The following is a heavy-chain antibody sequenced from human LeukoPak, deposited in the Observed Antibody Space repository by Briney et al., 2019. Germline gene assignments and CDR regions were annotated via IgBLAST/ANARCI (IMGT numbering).Heavy chain of an antibody. Sequence: ASVKVSCKASGYTFTSYDINWVRQATGQGLEWMGWISAYNGNTNYAQKLQGRVTMTTDTSTSTAYMELRSLRSDDTAVYYCARAGPSVWFGELGFDPWGQGTLVTVSS. CDR2: ISAYNGNT. CDR3: ARAGPSVWFGELGFDP. D-gene: IGHD3-10*01. CDR1: GYTFTSYD. V-gene: IGHV1-18*01. J-gene: IGHJ5*02.